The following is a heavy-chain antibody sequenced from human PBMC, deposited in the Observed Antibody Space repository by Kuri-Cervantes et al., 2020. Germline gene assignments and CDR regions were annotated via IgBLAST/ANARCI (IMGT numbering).Heavy chain of an antibody. J-gene: IGHJ4*02. V-gene: IGHV3-9*01. CDR2: INWKSDNI. CDR3: AKDHGRKSNRYQKFDY. CDR1: GFTFSSYA. D-gene: IGHD1-14*01. Sequence: SLKISCAASGFTFSSYAMSWVRQAPGKGLEWVAGINWKSDNIGYADSVKGRFTISRDNSKNSLYLQMNSLRAEDTALYYCAKDHGRKSNRYQKFDYWGQGILVTISS.